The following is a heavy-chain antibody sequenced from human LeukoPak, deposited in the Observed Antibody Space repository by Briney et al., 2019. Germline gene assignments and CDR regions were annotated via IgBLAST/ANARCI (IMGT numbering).Heavy chain of an antibody. D-gene: IGHD3-10*01. CDR2: IYYSGST. Sequence: SETLSLTCTVSGGSISSYYWSWIRQPPGKGLEWIGYIYYSGSTNYNPSLKSRVTISVDTSKNQFSLKLSSVTAADTAVYYCAAGGYGIDYFDYWGQGTLVTVSS. V-gene: IGHV4-59*08. CDR1: GGSISSYY. CDR3: AAGGYGIDYFDY. J-gene: IGHJ4*02.